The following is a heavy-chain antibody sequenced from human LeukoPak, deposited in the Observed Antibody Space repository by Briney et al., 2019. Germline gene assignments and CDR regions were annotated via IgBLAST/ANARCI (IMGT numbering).Heavy chain of an antibody. CDR3: ATEKGTYTSYFDY. D-gene: IGHD3-16*01. CDR2: IDPSDSYT. CDR1: GYSFPSYW. V-gene: IGHV5-10-1*01. J-gene: IGHJ4*02. Sequence: GESLRISCKGSGYSFPSYWISGVRQMPGKGLEWMGNIDPSDSYTNYSPSFQGHVTISADKSISTAYLQWSSLKASDTAIYYCATEKGTYTSYFDYWGRGALVTVSS.